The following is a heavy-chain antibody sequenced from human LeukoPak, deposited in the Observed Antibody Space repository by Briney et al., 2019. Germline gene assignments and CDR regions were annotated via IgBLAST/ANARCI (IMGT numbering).Heavy chain of an antibody. Sequence: SETLSLTCTVSGDSISSSSYYWGWIRQPPGKGLDWIGNSYYSGSTYYNPSLKMRVTISVDTSSNHFSLKLSSVPAADTAVYYCESSRFGYYYMDVWGKGTTVTVSS. J-gene: IGHJ6*03. D-gene: IGHD3-16*01. CDR1: GDSISSSSYY. CDR3: ESSRFGYYYMDV. V-gene: IGHV4-39*07. CDR2: SYYSGST.